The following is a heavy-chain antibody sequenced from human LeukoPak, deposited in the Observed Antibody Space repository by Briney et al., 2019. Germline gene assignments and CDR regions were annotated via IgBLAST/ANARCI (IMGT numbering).Heavy chain of an antibody. Sequence: GGSLRLSCAASGFTFSSYAMSWVCQAPGKGLEWVSGISGSGGGTYYADSVKGRFAISRDNSKNTLSLQMNSLRAEDTAVYYCAKDGYCSSTNCYPAPYWGQGTLVTVSS. D-gene: IGHD2-2*01. CDR1: GFTFSSYA. CDR2: ISGSGGGT. J-gene: IGHJ4*02. V-gene: IGHV3-23*01. CDR3: AKDGYCSSTNCYPAPY.